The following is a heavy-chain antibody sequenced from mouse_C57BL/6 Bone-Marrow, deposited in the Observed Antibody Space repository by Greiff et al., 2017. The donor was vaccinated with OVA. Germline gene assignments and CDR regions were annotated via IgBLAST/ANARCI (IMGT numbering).Heavy chain of an antibody. CDR3: TGAYSRWYFDV. D-gene: IGHD2-12*01. Sequence: EVKLQESGTVLARPGASVKMSCKTSGYTFTSYWMHWVKQRPGQGLEWIGAIYPGNGDTSYNQKFKGKATLTADTSASTAYMELSSLTNEDSAVYYCTGAYSRWYFDVWGTGTPVTVSA. J-gene: IGHJ1*03. V-gene: IGHV1-5*01. CDR2: IYPGNGDT. CDR1: GYTFTSYW.